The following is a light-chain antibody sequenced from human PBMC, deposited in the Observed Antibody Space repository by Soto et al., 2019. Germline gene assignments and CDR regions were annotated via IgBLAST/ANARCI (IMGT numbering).Light chain of an antibody. CDR1: SSNIGAGYG. CDR3: QSYDSSLSGWV. V-gene: IGLV1-40*01. Sequence: QSLLTQPPAVSGAPGQRVTISSTGSSSNIGAGYGVHWYQQLPGTAPKLLIYGNNNRPSGVPDRFSGSKSGTSASLAITGLQAEDEADYYCQSYDSSLSGWVFGGGTKLTVL. CDR2: GNN. J-gene: IGLJ3*02.